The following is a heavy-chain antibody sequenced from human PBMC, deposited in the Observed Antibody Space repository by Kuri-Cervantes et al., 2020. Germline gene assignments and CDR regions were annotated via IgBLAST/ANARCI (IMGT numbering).Heavy chain of an antibody. CDR2: IFSNDEK. CDR3: ATVLELGSNWFDP. CDR1: GSSLSNARMG. V-gene: IGHV2-26*01. J-gene: IGHJ5*02. D-gene: IGHD1-7*01. Sequence: SGPTLVRPTETLTLTCTVSGSSLSNARMGVSWIRQPPGKALEWLGHIFSNDEKSCSTSLKSRLTISKDSAKSQVVPTMTNMDSVDTATYCCATVLELGSNWFDPWGQGTLVTVSS.